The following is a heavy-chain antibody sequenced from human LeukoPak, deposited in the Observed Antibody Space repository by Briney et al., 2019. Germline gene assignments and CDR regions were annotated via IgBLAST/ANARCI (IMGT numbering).Heavy chain of an antibody. Sequence: SETLSLTCTVSGGSISSYYWSWIRQPPGKGLEWIGYIYYSGSTNYNPSLKSRVTISVDTSKNQFSLKLSSVTAADTAVYYCARGGYSSSWYLPDGFDYWGQGTLVTVSS. CDR3: ARGGYSSSWYLPDGFDY. V-gene: IGHV4-59*01. CDR1: GGSISSYY. J-gene: IGHJ4*02. D-gene: IGHD6-13*01. CDR2: IYYSGST.